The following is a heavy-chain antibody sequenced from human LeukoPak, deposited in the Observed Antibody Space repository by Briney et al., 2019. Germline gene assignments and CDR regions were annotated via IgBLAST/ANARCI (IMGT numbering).Heavy chain of an antibody. V-gene: IGHV3-30-3*01. Sequence: GGSLRLSCAASGFTFSSYAMHWVRQAPGKGLDWVAVISYDGSNKYYADSVKGRFTISRDNSKNTLYLQMNSLRAGDTAVYYCAREPILLTIFGVVTDYWGQGTLVTVSS. D-gene: IGHD3-3*01. CDR3: AREPILLTIFGVVTDY. CDR2: ISYDGSNK. CDR1: GFTFSSYA. J-gene: IGHJ4*02.